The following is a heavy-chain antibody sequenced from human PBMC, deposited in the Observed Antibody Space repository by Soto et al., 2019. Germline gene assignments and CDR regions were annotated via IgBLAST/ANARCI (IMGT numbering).Heavy chain of an antibody. V-gene: IGHV3-74*01. CDR3: XRXXXXXXXXHFDC. CDR2: IHFDGSTT. Sequence: EVQLVESGGGLVQPGGSLRLSCAASGFTFSSYWMHWVRQVPGKGLVWVSRIHFDGSTTHYADSVKGRFTISRDNAKNTLSLQMNSLRAXXTAVYXXXRXXXXXXXXHFDCWGQGTLVTVSS. CDR1: GFTFSSYW. J-gene: IGHJ4*02.